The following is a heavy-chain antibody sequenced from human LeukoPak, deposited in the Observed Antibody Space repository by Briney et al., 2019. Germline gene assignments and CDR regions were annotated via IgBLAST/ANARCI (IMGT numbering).Heavy chain of an antibody. D-gene: IGHD1-26*01. CDR2: IKYDGTKT. CDR1: GFTFSSYW. J-gene: IGHJ3*02. CDR3: ARDPHGGSGSDPHDAFDI. Sequence: GGSLRLSCAASGFTFSSYWMHWVRRAPGKGLVWVSRIKYDGTKTSCADSVKGRFTSYRDNAKNTLYLQMNSLTVEDMAVYFCARDPHGGSGSDPHDAFDIWGQGTMVTVS. V-gene: IGHV3-74*01.